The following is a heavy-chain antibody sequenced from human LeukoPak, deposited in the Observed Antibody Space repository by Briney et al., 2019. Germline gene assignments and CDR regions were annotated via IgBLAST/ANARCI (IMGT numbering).Heavy chain of an antibody. Sequence: ASVKVSCKASGYTFTSYDINWVRQATGQGLEWMGWMNPNSGNTGYAQKFQGRVTITRNTSISTAYMELSSLRSEDTAVYYCARGYHDSSGYYYYFDYWGQGTLVTVSS. J-gene: IGHJ4*02. D-gene: IGHD3-22*01. CDR3: ARGYHDSSGYYYYFDY. V-gene: IGHV1-8*03. CDR1: GYTFTSYD. CDR2: MNPNSGNT.